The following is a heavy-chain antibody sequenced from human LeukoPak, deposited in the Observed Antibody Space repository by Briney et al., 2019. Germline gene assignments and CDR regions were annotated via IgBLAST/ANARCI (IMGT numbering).Heavy chain of an antibody. CDR1: GYTFTSYG. Sequence: ASVKVSCKASGYTFTSYGISWVRQAPGQGLEWMGWISAYNGDTKYAQNFQGRVTMTTDTSTSTAYMELRSLRSDDTAVYYCARGPYDSSYWYAWGQGTMVTVSS. D-gene: IGHD3-22*01. V-gene: IGHV1-18*01. CDR3: ARGPYDSSYWYA. J-gene: IGHJ3*01. CDR2: ISAYNGDT.